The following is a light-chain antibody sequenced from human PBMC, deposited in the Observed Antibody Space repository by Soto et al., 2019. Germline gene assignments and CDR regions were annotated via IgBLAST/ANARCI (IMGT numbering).Light chain of an antibody. CDR1: TSNIGRNS. CDR2: SNN. CDR3: AAWDDSLNGVV. Sequence: QSVLTQPPSASGTPGQRVTISSSGGTSNIGRNSVNWYQQLPGTAPKLLIYSNNQRPSGVPDRFSGSKSGTSASLVISGLQSEDEADYYCAAWDDSLNGVVFGGGTKLPS. V-gene: IGLV1-44*01. J-gene: IGLJ2*01.